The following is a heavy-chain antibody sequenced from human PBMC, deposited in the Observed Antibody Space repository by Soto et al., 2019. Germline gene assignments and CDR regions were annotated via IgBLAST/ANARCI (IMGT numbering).Heavy chain of an antibody. CDR2: ICYDGSNK. CDR3: AKHRGSNDAIQTYSDYYCMDV. V-gene: IGHV3-33*06. CDR1: GFTFSSYG. D-gene: IGHD1-1*01. J-gene: IGHJ6*02. Sequence: QVQLVESGGGVVQPGRSLSLSCAASGFTFSSYGMHWVRQAPGTGLVRVAVICYDGSNKYYADSVKGRFTISSDISKNTMYLQMNSLSSEDTAVYYCAKHRGSNDAIQTYSDYYCMDVWGQGTTVTVSS.